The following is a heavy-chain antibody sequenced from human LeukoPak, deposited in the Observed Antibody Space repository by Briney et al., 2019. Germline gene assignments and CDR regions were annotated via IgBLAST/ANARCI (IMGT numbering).Heavy chain of an antibody. V-gene: IGHV1-8*01. CDR3: ARGVSYGSGSYYAY. Sequence: ASVKVSCKASGYTFTSYDINWVRQATGQGLEWMEWMNPNSGNTGYAQKFQGRVTMTRNTSISTAYMELSSLRSEDTAVYYCARGVSYGSGSYYAYWGQGTLVTVSS. J-gene: IGHJ4*02. D-gene: IGHD3-10*01. CDR1: GYTFTSYD. CDR2: MNPNSGNT.